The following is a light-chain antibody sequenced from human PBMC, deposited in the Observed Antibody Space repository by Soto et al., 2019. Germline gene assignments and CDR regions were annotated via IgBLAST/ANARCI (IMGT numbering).Light chain of an antibody. Sequence: QSVLTQPASVSGSPGQSITISCTGTSSDVGAYNYVSWFQQHPGEATKLMIYDVSDRSSGVSNRFSGSKSGNTASLTISGLQAEDEADYYCSSYTTSSTRVFGTGTKVTVL. CDR3: SSYTTSSTRV. CDR2: DVS. CDR1: SSDVGAYNY. J-gene: IGLJ1*01. V-gene: IGLV2-14*03.